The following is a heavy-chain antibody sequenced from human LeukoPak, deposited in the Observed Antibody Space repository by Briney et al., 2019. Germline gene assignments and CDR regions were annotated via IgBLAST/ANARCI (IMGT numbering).Heavy chain of an antibody. Sequence: ASVKVSCKASGYTFTSYAMNWVRQAPGQGLEWMGWINTNTGNPTYAQGFTGRFVFSLDTSVSTAYLQISSLKAEDTAVYYCASLTTVTGEPYYFDYWGQGTLVTVSS. J-gene: IGHJ4*02. D-gene: IGHD4-17*01. CDR1: GYTFTSYA. CDR2: INTNTGNP. CDR3: ASLTTVTGEPYYFDY. V-gene: IGHV7-4-1*02.